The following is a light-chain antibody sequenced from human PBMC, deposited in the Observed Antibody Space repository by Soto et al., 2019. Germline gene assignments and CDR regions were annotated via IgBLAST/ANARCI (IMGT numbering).Light chain of an antibody. CDR2: DAS. CDR3: QQRSTWIT. J-gene: IGKJ5*01. CDR1: QSVSSY. Sequence: EIVLTQSPATLPLSPGERATLSCRASQSVSSYLAWYQQKPGQAPRLLIYDASNRATGIPARFSGSGSGTDFTLTISSLEPEDFALYYCQQRSTWITFGQGTRLEIE. V-gene: IGKV3-11*01.